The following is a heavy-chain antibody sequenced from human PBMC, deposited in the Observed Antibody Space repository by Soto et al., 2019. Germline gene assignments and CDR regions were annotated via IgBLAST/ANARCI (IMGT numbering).Heavy chain of an antibody. V-gene: IGHV5-10-1*01. D-gene: IGHD1-1*01. CDR2: IDPSDSYT. J-gene: IGHJ6*02. Sequence: PGESLKISCKGSGYSFTSYWISWVRQMPGKGLEWMGRIDPSDSYTNYSPSFQGHVTISADKSISTAYLQWSSLKASDTAMYYCARRARGYNSSYYYGMDVWGQGTTVTVSS. CDR1: GYSFTSYW. CDR3: ARRARGYNSSYYYGMDV.